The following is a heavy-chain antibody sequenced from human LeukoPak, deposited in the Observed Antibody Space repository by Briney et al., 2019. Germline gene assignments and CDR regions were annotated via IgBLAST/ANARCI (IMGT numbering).Heavy chain of an antibody. V-gene: IGHV3-30*02. CDR1: GFTFSSHG. D-gene: IGHD2-2*01. CDR3: AKDGYCSSTSCGFFHY. CDR2: IQYDGNNK. J-gene: IGHJ4*02. Sequence: GGSLRLSCAASGFTFSSHGMHWVRQAPGKGLEWVTFIQYDGNNKYYADSVKGRFTISRDNSKNTLYLQMSSLRAEDTAVYYCAKDGYCSSTSCGFFHYWGQGTLVTVSS.